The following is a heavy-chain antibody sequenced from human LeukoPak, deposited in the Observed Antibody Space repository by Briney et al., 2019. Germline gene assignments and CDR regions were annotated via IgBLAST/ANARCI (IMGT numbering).Heavy chain of an antibody. Sequence: SETLSLTCTVSGDSISSGGYYWSWIRQPPGKGLEWIGYIYHSGSTYYNPSLKSRVTISVDRSKNQFSLKLSSVTAADTAVYYCARHEARRYYYDSSGHGMDVWGQGTTVTVSS. CDR3: ARHEARRYYYDSSGHGMDV. CDR1: GDSISSGGYY. D-gene: IGHD3-22*01. V-gene: IGHV4-30-2*01. CDR2: IYHSGST. J-gene: IGHJ6*02.